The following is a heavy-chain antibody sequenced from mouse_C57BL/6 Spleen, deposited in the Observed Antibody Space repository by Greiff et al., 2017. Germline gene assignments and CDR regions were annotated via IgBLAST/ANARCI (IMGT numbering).Heavy chain of an antibody. J-gene: IGHJ3*01. CDR2: IDPSDSYT. V-gene: IGHV1-59*01. D-gene: IGHD1-1*01. Sequence: VQLQQPGAELVRPGPSVKLSCKASGYTFTSYWMHWVKQRPGQGLEWIGVIDPSDSYTNYNQKFKGKATLTVDTSSSTAYMQLSSLTSEDSAVYYCARVYGSSPAWFAYWGQGTLVTVSA. CDR1: GYTFTSYW. CDR3: ARVYGSSPAWFAY.